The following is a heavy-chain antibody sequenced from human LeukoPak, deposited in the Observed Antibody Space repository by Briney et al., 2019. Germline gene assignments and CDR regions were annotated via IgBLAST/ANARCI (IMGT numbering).Heavy chain of an antibody. V-gene: IGHV3-21*01. D-gene: IGHD2-2*01. CDR1: GFTFSSYS. Sequence: PGGSLRLSCAASGFTFSSYSMNWVRQSPGKGLEWVSAINSGSSFIKYGDSVKGRFTISRDNAKTSLYLQMNSLRAEDTAVYYCARAVSSVVVPAANSVDYWGQGTLVTVSS. CDR3: ARAVSSVVVPAANSVDY. J-gene: IGHJ4*02. CDR2: INSGSSFI.